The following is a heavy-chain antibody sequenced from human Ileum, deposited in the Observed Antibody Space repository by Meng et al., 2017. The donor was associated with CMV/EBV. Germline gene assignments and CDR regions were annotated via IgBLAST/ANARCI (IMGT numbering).Heavy chain of an antibody. Sequence: GGSLRHSCAASGFTFSRYWMTWVRQAPGKRLEWMANIKEDGRDTVYVDSVKGRFTISRDNAKASLYLQMDRLRVEDTAIYYCVRDEWGDSWGQGTLVTVSS. CDR1: GFTFSRYW. J-gene: IGHJ5*01. D-gene: IGHD3-16*01. CDR2: IKEDGRDT. CDR3: VRDEWGDS. V-gene: IGHV3-7*01.